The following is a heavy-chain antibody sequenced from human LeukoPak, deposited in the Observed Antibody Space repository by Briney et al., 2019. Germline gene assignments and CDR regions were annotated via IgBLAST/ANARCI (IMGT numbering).Heavy chain of an antibody. D-gene: IGHD3-16*02. CDR1: GGSISSYY. V-gene: IGHV4-59*01. CDR3: ARGGELSRFDP. Sequence: SETLSLTCTVSGGSISSYYWSWIRQPPGKGLEWIGYIYYSGSTNYNPSLKSRVTISVDTSKNQFSLKLSSVTAADTAVYYCARGGELSRFDPWGQGTLVTVSS. CDR2: IYYSGST. J-gene: IGHJ5*02.